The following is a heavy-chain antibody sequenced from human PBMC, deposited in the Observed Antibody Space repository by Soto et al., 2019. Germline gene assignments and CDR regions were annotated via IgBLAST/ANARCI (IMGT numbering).Heavy chain of an antibody. CDR2: ISYDGSNK. Sequence: QVQLVESGGGVVQPGGSLRLSCTASGFIFTSYGVHWVRQAPGKGLEWVAFISYDGSNKHYADSVKGRFTISRDNTRNTVYLDMKSLRADDPAVHYCPRDRYAVAGPHYVSGIDGWGQGTAVAVT. D-gene: IGHD6-19*01. CDR1: GFIFTSYG. V-gene: IGHV3-30-3*01. J-gene: IGHJ6*02. CDR3: PRDRYAVAGPHYVSGIDG.